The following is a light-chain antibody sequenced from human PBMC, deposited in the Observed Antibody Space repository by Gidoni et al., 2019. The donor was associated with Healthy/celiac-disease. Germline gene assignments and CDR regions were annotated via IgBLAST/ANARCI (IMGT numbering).Light chain of an antibody. CDR2: DAS. CDR3: QQRSNWPRTWT. J-gene: IGKJ1*01. CDR1: QSVSSY. V-gene: IGKV3-11*01. Sequence: VFTQYPRTLSLSPGERATLSCRASQSVSSYLAWYQQKPGQAPRLLIYDASNRATGIPARFRGSGSGTDFTLTISSLGPEDFAVYYYQQRSNWPRTWTFGQGTKVEIK.